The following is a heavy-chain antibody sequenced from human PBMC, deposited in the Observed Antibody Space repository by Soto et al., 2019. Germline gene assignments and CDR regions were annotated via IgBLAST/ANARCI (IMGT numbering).Heavy chain of an antibody. CDR1: GFTFSSYA. J-gene: IGHJ6*02. Sequence: GGSLRLSCAASGFTFSSYAMSWVRQAPGKGLEWVSAISGSGGSTYYADSVKGRFTISRDNSKNTLYLQMNSLRAEDTAVYYCAKDNDFWSGSKFDGMDVWGQGTTVTVSS. CDR2: ISGSGGST. D-gene: IGHD3-3*01. CDR3: AKDNDFWSGSKFDGMDV. V-gene: IGHV3-23*01.